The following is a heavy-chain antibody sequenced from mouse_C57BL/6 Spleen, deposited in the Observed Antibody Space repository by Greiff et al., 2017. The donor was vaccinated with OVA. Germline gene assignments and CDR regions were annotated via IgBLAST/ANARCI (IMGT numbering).Heavy chain of an antibody. J-gene: IGHJ4*01. D-gene: IGHD2-4*01. CDR1: GYTFTSYW. CDR2: IDPSDSYT. CDR3: ARGLRRGDYAMDY. V-gene: IGHV1-69*01. Sequence: QVQLQQPGAELVMPGASVKLSCKASGYTFTSYWMHWVKQRPGQGLEWIGEIDPSDSYTNYNQKFKGKSTLTVDKSSSTAYMQLSSLTSEDSAVYNCARGLRRGDYAMDYWGQGTSVTVSS.